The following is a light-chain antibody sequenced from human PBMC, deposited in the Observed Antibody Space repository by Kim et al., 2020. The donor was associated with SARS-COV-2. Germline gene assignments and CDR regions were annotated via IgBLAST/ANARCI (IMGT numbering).Light chain of an antibody. Sequence: GQSITISCAGTSSDVGGYNYVSWYQHHPDKAPQLMIYDVTKRPSGVSPRFSGSKSGDTASLTISGLLPDDEADYYCTSYTTSRTGVFGGGTKVTVL. V-gene: IGLV2-14*03. CDR2: DVT. CDR1: SSDVGGYNY. CDR3: TSYTTSRTGV. J-gene: IGLJ3*02.